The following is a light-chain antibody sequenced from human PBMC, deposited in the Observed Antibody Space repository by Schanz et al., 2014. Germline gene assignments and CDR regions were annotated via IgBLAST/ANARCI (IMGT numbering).Light chain of an antibody. J-gene: IGKJ4*01. V-gene: IGKV4-1*01. CDR1: QSVLHRSNNKNY. Sequence: DIVMTQSPDSLAVSLGERATVNCKSSQSVLHRSNNKNYLGWYQQKPGQSPKLLIYWASTRESGVPDRFSGSGSGTDFTLTISSLQAEDVALYYCHQYYSLPLTFGGGTKVEIK. CDR2: WAS. CDR3: HQYYSLPLT.